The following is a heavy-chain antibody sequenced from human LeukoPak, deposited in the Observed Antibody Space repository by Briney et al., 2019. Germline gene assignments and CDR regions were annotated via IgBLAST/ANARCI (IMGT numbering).Heavy chain of an antibody. Sequence: PSETLSLTCTVSGGSISSYYWSWIRQPPGKGLEWIGYIYYSGSTNYNPSLKSRVTISVETSKNEFSLKLRSVTAADTAVYYCAREWSGFDFWGQGIMVTVSS. CDR3: AREWSGFDF. V-gene: IGHV4-59*01. J-gene: IGHJ3*01. CDR1: GGSISSYY. D-gene: IGHD2-15*01. CDR2: IYYSGST.